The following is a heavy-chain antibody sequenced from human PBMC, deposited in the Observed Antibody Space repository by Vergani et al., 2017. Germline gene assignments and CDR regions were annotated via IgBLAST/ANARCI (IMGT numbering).Heavy chain of an antibody. CDR2: IYPDDSDT. CDR3: ARRSSQWFGADY. Sequence: EVQLVQSEAEVRKPGESLKISCKGSGYIFTTYWIAWVRQMPGRGLEWMGIIYPDDSDTRYSPSFQGQVTISADKSISTAYLQWSSLKASDTAMYYCARRSSQWFGADYWGQGTLVTVSS. D-gene: IGHD3-10*01. J-gene: IGHJ4*02. CDR1: GYIFTTYW. V-gene: IGHV5-51*01.